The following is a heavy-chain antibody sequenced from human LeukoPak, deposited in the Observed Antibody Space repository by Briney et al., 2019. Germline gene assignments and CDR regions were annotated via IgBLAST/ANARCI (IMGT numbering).Heavy chain of an antibody. Sequence: SQTLSLTCTVSGGSISSSSYYWGWIRQPPGKGLEWIGSIYYSGSTYYNPSLKSRVTISVDTSKNQFSLKLSSVTAADTAVYYCAKGEKRVFFGEISVRQKYNWFDPWGQGTLVTVSS. CDR3: AKGEKRVFFGEISVRQKYNWFDP. CDR2: IYYSGST. D-gene: IGHD3-3*01. V-gene: IGHV4-39*07. J-gene: IGHJ5*02. CDR1: GGSISSSSYY.